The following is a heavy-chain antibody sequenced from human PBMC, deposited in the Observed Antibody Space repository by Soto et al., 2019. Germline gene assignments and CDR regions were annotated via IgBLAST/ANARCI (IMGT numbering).Heavy chain of an antibody. D-gene: IGHD1-1*01. CDR2: IYYSVRT. Sequence: SENLSLACMVSGESISSSSNSWDWLRQPQGKGLEWIGSIYYSVRTYYNPSFKIRVTRSIDTSKIQFSLKLRSVTATDTAVYYCAIQRTTGVPQGYLDHWGTGALVTVFS. CDR1: GESISSSSNS. J-gene: IGHJ4*02. CDR3: AIQRTTGVPQGYLDH. V-gene: IGHV4-39*01.